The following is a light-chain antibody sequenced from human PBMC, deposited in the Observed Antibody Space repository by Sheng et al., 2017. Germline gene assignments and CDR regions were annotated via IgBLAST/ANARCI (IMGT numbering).Light chain of an antibody. CDR1: QDISNY. CDR2: DAS. CDR3: QQYNSFGFT. Sequence: DIQMTQSPSSLSASVGDRVTITCQASQDISNYLNWYQQKPGKAPKLLIYDASNLETGVPSRFSGSGSGTDFTFTISSLQPEDIATYYCQQYNSFGFTFGPGTKVDIK. J-gene: IGKJ3*01. V-gene: IGKV1-33*01.